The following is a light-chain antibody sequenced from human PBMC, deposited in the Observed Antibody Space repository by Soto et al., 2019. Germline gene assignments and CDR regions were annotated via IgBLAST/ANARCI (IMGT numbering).Light chain of an antibody. J-gene: IGKJ2*01. CDR3: QQYNNWPLQT. CDR2: GAS. Sequence: EIVMTQSPGTLSVSPGERATLSCRASQSVSSSLAWYQQKPGQAPRLLIYGASTRATGIPARFSGSGSGTEFTLTISSRQSEDFAVYYCQQYNNWPLQTFGQGTKLEIK. CDR1: QSVSSS. V-gene: IGKV3-15*01.